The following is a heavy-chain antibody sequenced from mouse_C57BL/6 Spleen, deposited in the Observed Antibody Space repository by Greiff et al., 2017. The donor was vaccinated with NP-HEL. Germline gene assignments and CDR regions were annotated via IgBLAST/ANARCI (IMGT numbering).Heavy chain of an antibody. V-gene: IGHV3-6*01. CDR2: ISYDGSN. CDR1: GYSITSGYY. D-gene: IGHD2-2*01. CDR3: AIMVTTYYFDY. J-gene: IGHJ2*01. Sequence: EVKLVESGPGLVKPSQSLSLTCSVTGYSITSGYYWNWIRQFPGNKLEWMGYISYDGSNNYNPSLKNRISITRDTSKNQFFLKLNSVTTEDTATYYCAIMVTTYYFDYWGQGTTLTVSS.